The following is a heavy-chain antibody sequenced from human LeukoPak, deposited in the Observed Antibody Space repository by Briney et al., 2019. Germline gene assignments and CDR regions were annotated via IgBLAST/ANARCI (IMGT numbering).Heavy chain of an antibody. V-gene: IGHV4-34*01. CDR3: ARGGYSYGKNWFDP. Sequence: GSLRLSCSASGFTFSTYWMSWVRQPPGKGLEWIGEINHSGSTNYNPSLKSRVTISVDTSKNQFSLKLSAVTAADTAVYYCARGGYSYGKNWFDPWGQGTLVTVSS. CDR1: GFTFSTYW. J-gene: IGHJ5*02. D-gene: IGHD5-18*01. CDR2: INHSGST.